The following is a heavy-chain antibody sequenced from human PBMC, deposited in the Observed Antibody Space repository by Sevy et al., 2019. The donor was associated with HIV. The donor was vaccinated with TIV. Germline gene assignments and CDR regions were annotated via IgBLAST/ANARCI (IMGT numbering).Heavy chain of an antibody. V-gene: IGHV3-23*01. D-gene: IGHD1-26*01. CDR2: ISGNGGNT. Sequence: GGSLRLSCAASGFTFSSYAMNWVRQAPGKGLEWVSSISGNGGNTDYADSVRGRFTISRDNSKDTLYLQMSSLRADDTAIYYCAIMSADMPTTTRAFFHWVQGTLVTVSS. CDR1: GFTFSSYA. CDR3: AIMSADMPTTTRAFFH. J-gene: IGHJ4*02.